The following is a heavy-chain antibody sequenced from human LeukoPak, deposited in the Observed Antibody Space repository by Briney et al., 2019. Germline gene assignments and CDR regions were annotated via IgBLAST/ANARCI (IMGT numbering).Heavy chain of an antibody. J-gene: IGHJ4*02. D-gene: IGHD3-22*01. CDR3: ARDRAIQYYYDSKETYYFDY. Sequence: GGPLRLSCAASGFTFSDYYMSWIRQAPGKGLEWVSYISSSGSTIYYADSVKGRFTISRDNAKNSLYLQMNSLRAEDTAVYYCARDRAIQYYYDSKETYYFDYWGQGTLVTVSS. CDR2: ISSSGSTI. CDR1: GFTFSDYY. V-gene: IGHV3-11*01.